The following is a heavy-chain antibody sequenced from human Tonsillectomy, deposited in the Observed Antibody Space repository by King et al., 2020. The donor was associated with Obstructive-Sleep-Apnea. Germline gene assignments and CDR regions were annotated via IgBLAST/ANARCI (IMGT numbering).Heavy chain of an antibody. CDR3: AKDGIPYYYGNGYDFEY. D-gene: IGHD3-10*01. J-gene: IGHJ4*02. CDR2: IRSDGSYD. Sequence: VQLVESGGGVVQPGGSLRLSCAASGFTFSSFGMHWVRQTPGKGLEWVAFIRSDGSYDYCADSVKGRFTISRENSKNMLYLQMKSLRVEDTAVYYCAKDGIPYYYGNGYDFEYWGQGTLVTVSS. CDR1: GFTFSSFG. V-gene: IGHV3-30*02.